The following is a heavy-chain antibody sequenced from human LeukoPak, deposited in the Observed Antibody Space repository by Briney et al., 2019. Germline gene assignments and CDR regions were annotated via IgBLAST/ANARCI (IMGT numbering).Heavy chain of an antibody. V-gene: IGHV1-2*02. CDR1: GYSFTDYY. CDR2: INTKSGRT. Sequence: ASVRVSCKTSGYSFTDYYIHCVRQAPGQGLEWMGWINTKSGRTSSARKLQGRVTMTRDPSITTVYMDMAWLTSDDTAIYFCARADFIDAGPYLIGPWGQGTLVTVSS. D-gene: IGHD3-3*01. CDR3: ARADFIDAGPYLIGP. J-gene: IGHJ5*02.